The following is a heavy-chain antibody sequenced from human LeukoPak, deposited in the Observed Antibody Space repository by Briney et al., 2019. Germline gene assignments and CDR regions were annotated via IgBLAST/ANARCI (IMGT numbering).Heavy chain of an antibody. J-gene: IGHJ5*02. Sequence: SVKVSCKASVGTFSSYAISWVRQAPGQGLEWMGRIIPILGIANYAQKFQGRVTITADKSTSTAYMELSRLRSDDTAVYYCARGKDASYPRSWGQGTLVTVSS. CDR1: VGTFSSYA. CDR3: ARGKDASYPRS. V-gene: IGHV1-69*04. D-gene: IGHD3-16*01. CDR2: IIPILGIA.